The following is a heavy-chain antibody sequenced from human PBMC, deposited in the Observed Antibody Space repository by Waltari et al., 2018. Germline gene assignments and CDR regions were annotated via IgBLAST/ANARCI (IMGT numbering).Heavy chain of an antibody. V-gene: IGHV3-73*01. Sequence: EVQLVESGGGLVQPGGSLKLSCAASGFTFSDSAIHWVRQASGKGLEWVGRIRSKANMYATTYAASVKGRFTISRDDSKNTAYLQMNSLKTEDTAVYYCTILTGSRDDFWGQGTLVTVSS. D-gene: IGHD3-10*01. CDR3: TILTGSRDDF. CDR1: GFTFSDSA. CDR2: IRSKANMYAT. J-gene: IGHJ4*02.